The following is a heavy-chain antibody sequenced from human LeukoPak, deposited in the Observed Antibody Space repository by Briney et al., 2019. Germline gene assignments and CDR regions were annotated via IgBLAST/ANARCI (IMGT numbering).Heavy chain of an antibody. CDR2: INHSGST. CDR3: ARGPRIVLMVYASAANWFDP. Sequence: SETLSLTCAVYGGSFSGYYWSWIRQPPGKGLEWIGEINHSGSTNYNPSLKSRVTMSVDTSKNQFSLKLSSVTAADTAVYYCARGPRIVLMVYASAANWFDPWGQGTLVTVSS. D-gene: IGHD2-8*01. V-gene: IGHV4-34*01. J-gene: IGHJ5*02. CDR1: GGSFSGYY.